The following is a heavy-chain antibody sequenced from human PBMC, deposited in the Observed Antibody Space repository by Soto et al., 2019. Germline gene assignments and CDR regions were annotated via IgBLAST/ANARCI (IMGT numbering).Heavy chain of an antibody. CDR3: ARDLPRPTIVVAQAKSYYYYGMDV. V-gene: IGHV1-18*04. CDR2: ISAYNGNT. CDR1: GYTFTSYG. Sequence: ASVKVSCKASGYTFTSYGISWVRQAPGQGLEWMGWISAYNGNTNYAQKLQGRVTMTTDTSTSTAYMELRSLRSDDTAVYYCARDLPRPTIVVAQAKSYYYYGMDVWGQGTTVTVSS. J-gene: IGHJ6*02. D-gene: IGHD2-2*01.